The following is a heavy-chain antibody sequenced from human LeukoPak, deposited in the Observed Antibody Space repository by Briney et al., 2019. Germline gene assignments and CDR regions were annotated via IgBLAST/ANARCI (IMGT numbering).Heavy chain of an antibody. Sequence: SETLSFTCAVFRGSITNSSCYWGWIRQPPGKGLEWIGGIYYTGTTYYSPSLNSRITISMDTSKNQFSLRLASVTAADTALYYCARRAVVPAAVSYFDNWGQGTLVTVSS. CDR1: RGSITNSSCY. CDR2: IYYTGTT. D-gene: IGHD2-2*01. J-gene: IGHJ4*02. CDR3: ARRAVVPAAVSYFDN. V-gene: IGHV4-39*01.